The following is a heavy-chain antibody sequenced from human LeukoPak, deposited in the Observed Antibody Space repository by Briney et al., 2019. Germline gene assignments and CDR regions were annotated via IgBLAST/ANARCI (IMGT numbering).Heavy chain of an antibody. CDR1: GFTFSSYA. CDR2: ISGSGGST. D-gene: IGHD3-16*02. V-gene: IGHV3-23*01. CDR3: AKDSYDYVWGSYRQSYYFDY. J-gene: IGHJ4*02. Sequence: GGSLGLSCAASGFTFSSYAMSWVRQAPGKGLEWVSAISGSGGSTYYADSVKGRFTISRDNSKNTLYLQMNSLRAEDTAVYYCAKDSYDYVWGSYRQSYYFDYWGRGTLVTVSS.